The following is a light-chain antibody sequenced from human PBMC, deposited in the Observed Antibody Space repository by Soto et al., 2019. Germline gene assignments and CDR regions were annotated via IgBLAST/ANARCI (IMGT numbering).Light chain of an antibody. Sequence: EIVLTQSPGTLSLSPGERATLSCRASQSVSSSYLAWYQQKPGQAPRLLIYGASSRATGLPDRFSGSGSGTDFTLTISRLEPADFAVYYCHQYDSSPLTFGGGTKVEIK. V-gene: IGKV3-20*01. J-gene: IGKJ4*01. CDR1: QSVSSSY. CDR3: HQYDSSPLT. CDR2: GAS.